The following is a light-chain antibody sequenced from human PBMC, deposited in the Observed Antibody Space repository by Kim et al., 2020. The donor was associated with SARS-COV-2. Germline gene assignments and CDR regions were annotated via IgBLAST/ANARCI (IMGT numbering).Light chain of an antibody. V-gene: IGKV3-20*01. CDR2: GAS. CDR1: QSVSSSY. J-gene: IGKJ2*01. CDR3: LQYGSSPYT. Sequence: EIVLTQSPGTLSLSPGERASLSCRASQSVSSSYLAWYQQILGQAPRLLIYGASSRATGIPDRFSGSGSGTDFTLTISRLEPEDFAVYYCLQYGSSPYTFGQGTKLEI.